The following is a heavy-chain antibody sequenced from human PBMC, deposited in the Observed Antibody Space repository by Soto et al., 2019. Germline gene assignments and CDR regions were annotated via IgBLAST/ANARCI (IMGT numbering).Heavy chain of an antibody. CDR2: ISSSSSTI. CDR1: GLTFSSYS. V-gene: IGHV3-48*02. Sequence: EVQLVESGGGLVQPGGSLRLSCAASGLTFSSYSMNWVRQAPGKGLEWVSYISSSSSTIYYADSVKGRLTISRDNAKKSLYLQMNSLRDEDTAVYYCASLVQAGWDYWGQGTLVTVSS. J-gene: IGHJ4*02. CDR3: ASLVQAGWDY. D-gene: IGHD6-19*01.